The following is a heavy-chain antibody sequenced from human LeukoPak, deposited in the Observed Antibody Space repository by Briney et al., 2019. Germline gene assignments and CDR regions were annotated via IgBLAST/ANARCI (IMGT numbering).Heavy chain of an antibody. D-gene: IGHD2-15*01. CDR2: IRYDGSNK. J-gene: IGHJ3*02. Sequence: GGSLRLSCAASGFTFSSYGMSWVRQAPGKGLEWVAFIRYDGSNKYYADSVKGRFTISRDNSKNSLYLQMNSLRAEDTAVYYCARDINCSGGSCYLVGAGFAFDIWSQGTMVTVSS. V-gene: IGHV3-33*08. CDR1: GFTFSSYG. CDR3: ARDINCSGGSCYLVGAGFAFDI.